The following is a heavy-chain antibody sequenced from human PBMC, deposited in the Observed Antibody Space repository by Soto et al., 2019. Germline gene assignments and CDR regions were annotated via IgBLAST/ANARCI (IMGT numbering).Heavy chain of an antibody. J-gene: IGHJ4*02. CDR2: ISWNSGSI. CDR1: GFTFDDYA. Sequence: EVQLVESGGGLVQPGRSLRLSCAASGFTFDDYAMHWVRQAPGKGLEWVSGISWNSGSIGYADSVKGRFTISRDNAKNSLYLQMNSLRAEDTALYYCAKDGATSGYFDYWGQGTLVTVSS. V-gene: IGHV3-9*01. CDR3: AKDGATSGYFDY. D-gene: IGHD3-3*01.